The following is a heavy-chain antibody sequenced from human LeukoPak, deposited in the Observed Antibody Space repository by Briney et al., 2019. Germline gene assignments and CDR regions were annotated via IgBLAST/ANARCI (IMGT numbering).Heavy chain of an antibody. CDR1: GGSFSGYY. Sequence: SETLSLTCAVYGGSFSGYYWSWIRQPPGKGLEWIGEINHSGSTNYNPSLKSRVTTSVDTSKNQFSLKLSSVTAADTAVYYCARGLRAQGLYDYVWGSYRRHLYFDYWGQGTLVTVSS. CDR3: ARGLRAQGLYDYVWGSYRRHLYFDY. CDR2: INHSGST. V-gene: IGHV4-34*01. J-gene: IGHJ4*02. D-gene: IGHD3-16*02.